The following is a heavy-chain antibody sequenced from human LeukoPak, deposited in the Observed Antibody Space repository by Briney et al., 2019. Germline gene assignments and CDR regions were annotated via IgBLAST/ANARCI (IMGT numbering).Heavy chain of an antibody. CDR3: ARWLVTYYDSSGTFDY. D-gene: IGHD3-22*01. J-gene: IGHJ4*02. CDR1: GYTFTGYY. Sequence: ASVKVSCKASGYTFTGYYMHWVRQAPGQGLEWMGWINPNSGGTNYAQKLQGRVTMTTDTSTSTAYTELRSLRSDDTAVYYCARWLVTYYDSSGTFDYWGQGTLVTVSS. V-gene: IGHV1-2*02. CDR2: INPNSGGT.